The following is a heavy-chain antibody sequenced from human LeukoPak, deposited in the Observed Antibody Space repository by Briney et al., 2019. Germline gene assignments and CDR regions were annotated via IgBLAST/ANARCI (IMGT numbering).Heavy chain of an antibody. D-gene: IGHD3-10*01. V-gene: IGHV4-34*01. CDR1: RGSLSGSY. CDR2: MNQSGST. J-gene: IGHJ4*02. CDR3: ARYVVYGSGKYYFDY. Sequence: SETLSLTCAVHRGSLSGSYWSWIRQTPEKGLEWIGEMNQSGSTNYNPSLKSRVTISIDTSANQFSLKLSSVTAADTAVYYCARYVVYGSGKYYFDYWGQGTLVTVSS.